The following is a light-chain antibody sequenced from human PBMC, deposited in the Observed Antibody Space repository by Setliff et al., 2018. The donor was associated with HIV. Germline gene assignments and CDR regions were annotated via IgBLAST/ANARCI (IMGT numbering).Light chain of an antibody. CDR3: SSYTTSNTVV. V-gene: IGLV2-14*01. J-gene: IGLJ3*02. CDR2: EVR. CDR1: SSDVGGYNF. Sequence: QSALAQPASVSGSPGQSITISCTGTSSDVGGYNFVSWYQQHPGKAPKVMIYEVRNRPSGVSNRFSGSKSGNTASLTISGLQAEDEADYYCSSYTTSNTVVFGGGTQLTVL.